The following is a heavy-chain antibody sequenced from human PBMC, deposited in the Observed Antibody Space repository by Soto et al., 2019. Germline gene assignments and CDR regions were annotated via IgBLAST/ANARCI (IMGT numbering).Heavy chain of an antibody. CDR1: GGSISSSTG. V-gene: IGHV4-4*02. CDR3: ARRRRYSYGPFDY. J-gene: IGHJ4*02. D-gene: IGHD5-18*01. Sequence: QVQLQESGPGLVKPSGTLSLTCAVSGGSISSSTGWIWVRQPPGKGLEWIGEIYHSGSTNYNPSLKSRVTISVDKSKNQFSLKLSSVTAADTAVYYCARRRRYSYGPFDYWGQGTLVTVSS. CDR2: IYHSGST.